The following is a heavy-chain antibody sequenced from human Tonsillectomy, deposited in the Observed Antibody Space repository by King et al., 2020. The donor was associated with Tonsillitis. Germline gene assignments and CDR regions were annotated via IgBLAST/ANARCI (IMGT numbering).Heavy chain of an antibody. CDR2: INHSGST. J-gene: IGHJ4*02. Sequence: VQLQQWGAGLLKPSETLSLTCAVYGGSFSAGYYWSWIRQPPGKGLEWIGEINHSGSTNYNPSLKSRVTISVDTSKNQFSLKLSSGTAADTAVYYCAGAYDSSGYPLFDYWGQGTLVTVSS. D-gene: IGHD3-22*01. CDR3: AGAYDSSGYPLFDY. CDR1: GGSFSAGYY. V-gene: IGHV4-34*01.